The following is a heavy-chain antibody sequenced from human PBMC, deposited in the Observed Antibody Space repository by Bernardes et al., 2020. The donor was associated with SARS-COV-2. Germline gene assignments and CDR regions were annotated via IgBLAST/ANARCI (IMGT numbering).Heavy chain of an antibody. CDR2: ISGSGGST. CDR1: GFTFSSYA. D-gene: IGHD6-19*01. Sequence: GGSLRLSCAASGFTFSSYAMSWVRQAPGKGLEWVSAISGSGGSTYYADSVKGRFTISRDNSKNTLYLQMNSLRAEDTAVYYCAKDPIAVAGTVGYYYGMDVWGQGTTVTVSS. V-gene: IGHV3-23*01. J-gene: IGHJ6*02. CDR3: AKDPIAVAGTVGYYYGMDV.